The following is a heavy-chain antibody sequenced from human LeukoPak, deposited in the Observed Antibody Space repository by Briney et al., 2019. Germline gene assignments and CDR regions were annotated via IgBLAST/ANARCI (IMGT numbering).Heavy chain of an antibody. Sequence: GGSLRLSCAASGFTFSSYWMTWVRQAPGKGLEWVANIKQDGSEKYYVDSMKGRFTISRDNAKNSLYLQMNSLRAEDTAVYYCAREWELLRHFDYWGQGTLVTVSS. CDR1: GFTFSSYW. J-gene: IGHJ4*02. CDR3: AREWELLRHFDY. D-gene: IGHD2-15*01. CDR2: IKQDGSEK. V-gene: IGHV3-7*01.